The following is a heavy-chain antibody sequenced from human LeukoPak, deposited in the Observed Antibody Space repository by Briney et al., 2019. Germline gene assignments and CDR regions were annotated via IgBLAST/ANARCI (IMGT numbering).Heavy chain of an antibody. J-gene: IGHJ4*02. V-gene: IGHV3-53*04. Sequence: GGSLRLSCAASGFTVSDNYMSWVRHAPGKGLEWVSVIYSGGSIYYTDSVKGRFTISRHNSKNTLYLQMNSLRTEDTAVYYCASGSRFDYWGQGTLVTVSS. CDR1: GFTVSDNY. CDR2: IYSGGSI. CDR3: ASGSRFDY. D-gene: IGHD5/OR15-5a*01.